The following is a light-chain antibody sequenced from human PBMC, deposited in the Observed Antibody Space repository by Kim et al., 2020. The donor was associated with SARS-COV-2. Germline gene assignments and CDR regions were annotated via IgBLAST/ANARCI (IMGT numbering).Light chain of an antibody. Sequence: SSELTQDPAVSVALGQTVRITCQGDSLRRYFASWYQQKPGQAPVLVIYGYNNRPSGIPDRFSGSTSGNTAALTITVAQAEDEADYYCDPRASGGNHVVFG. V-gene: IGLV3-19*01. CDR3: DPRASGGNHVV. J-gene: IGLJ2*01. CDR1: SLRRYF. CDR2: GYN.